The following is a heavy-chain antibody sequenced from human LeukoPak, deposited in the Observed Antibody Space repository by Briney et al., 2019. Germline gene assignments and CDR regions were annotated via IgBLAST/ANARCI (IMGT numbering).Heavy chain of an antibody. V-gene: IGHV4-59*01. J-gene: IGHJ5*02. D-gene: IGHD3-10*01. CDR2: IYYSEST. Sequence: SETLSLTCTVSGDSISSYYWSWIRQPPGKRLEWIGYIYYSESTNYNPSLQSRVTISVDTSKNQFSLELSSVTAADTAVYYCARGSGSYGVVDWFDPWGQGTLVTVSS. CDR3: ARGSGSYGVVDWFDP. CDR1: GDSISSYY.